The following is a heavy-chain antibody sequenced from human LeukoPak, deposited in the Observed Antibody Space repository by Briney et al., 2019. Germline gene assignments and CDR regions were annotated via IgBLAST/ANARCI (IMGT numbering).Heavy chain of an antibody. D-gene: IGHD1-26*01. J-gene: IGHJ3*02. CDR1: GGSISSYY. V-gene: IGHV4-59*01. CDR2: IYYSGST. CDR3: ARATKYSGSHTDI. Sequence: SETLSLTCTVSGGSISSYYWSWIRQPPGKGLEWIGYIYYSGSTNYNPSLKSRVTISVDTSKKQFSLNLSSMTAADTAVYYCARATKYSGSHTDIWGQGTMVTVSS.